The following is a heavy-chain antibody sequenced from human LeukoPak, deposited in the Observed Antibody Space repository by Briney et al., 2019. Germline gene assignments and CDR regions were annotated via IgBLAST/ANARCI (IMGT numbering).Heavy chain of an antibody. Sequence: ASVKVSCKASEYTFANYDITWVRQAPGRGLEWMGWMNPYSTNTGYARKFQGRLSMTREPSITTAYMELSSLTSEDTAVYYCARATRGELLSEFWGQGSPITVSS. J-gene: IGHJ4*02. CDR2: MNPYSTNT. V-gene: IGHV1-8*01. CDR3: ARATRGELLSEF. CDR1: EYTFANYD. D-gene: IGHD2-15*01.